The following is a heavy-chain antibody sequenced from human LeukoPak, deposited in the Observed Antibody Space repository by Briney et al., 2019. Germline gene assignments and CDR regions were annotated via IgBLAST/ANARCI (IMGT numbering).Heavy chain of an antibody. CDR2: IYYSGST. V-gene: IGHV4-31*03. Sequence: ASVTLSLTCTVSGGSISSGGYYWSWIRQHPGKGLEWIGYIYYSGSTYYNPSLKSRVTISVDTSKNQFSLKLSSVTAADTAVYYCARDRSNEIRSFAFDIWGQGTMVTVSS. CDR3: ARDRSNEIRSFAFDI. J-gene: IGHJ3*02. D-gene: IGHD3-3*01. CDR1: GGSISSGGYY.